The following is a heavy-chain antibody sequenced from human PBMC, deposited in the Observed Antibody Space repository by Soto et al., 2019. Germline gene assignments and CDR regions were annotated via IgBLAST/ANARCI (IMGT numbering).Heavy chain of an antibody. D-gene: IGHD3-16*01. CDR1: GFSLWNSW. Sequence: PGGCLRLACAASGFSLWNSWVAGVRQAPGKGLEWVAHIDQDGNGKSYVDSVKGRFTISRDNAKDTLYLQMNSLRAEDTAVYYCARDWGPAPRERNWFDPWGQGTQVTVSS. J-gene: IGHJ5*02. CDR2: IDQDGNGK. V-gene: IGHV3-7*01. CDR3: ARDWGPAPRERNWFDP.